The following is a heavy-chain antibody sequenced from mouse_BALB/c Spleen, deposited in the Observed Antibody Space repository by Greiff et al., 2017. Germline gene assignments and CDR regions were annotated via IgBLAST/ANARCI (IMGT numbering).Heavy chain of an antibody. CDR1: GYTFTSYW. CDR3: ARAPYYGNSWFAY. J-gene: IGHJ3*01. D-gene: IGHD2-10*01. Sequence: VQLQQSGAELAKPGASVKMSCKASGYTFTSYWMHWVKQRPGQGLEWIGYINPSTGYTEYNQKFKDKATLTADKSSSTAYMQLSSLTSEDSAVYYCARAPYYGNSWFAYWGQGTLVTVSA. CDR2: INPSTGYT. V-gene: IGHV1-7*01.